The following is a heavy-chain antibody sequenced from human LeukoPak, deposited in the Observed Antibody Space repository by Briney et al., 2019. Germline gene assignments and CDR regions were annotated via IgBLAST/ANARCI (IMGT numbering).Heavy chain of an antibody. Sequence: GASVKVSCKASGYTFTSYDINWVRQATGQGLEWMGWMNPNSGNTGYAQKFQGRVTMTRNTSISTAYMELSSLRSEDTAVYYCARGRGLYGYVWGSYRLYYFDYWGQGTLVTVSS. V-gene: IGHV1-8*01. D-gene: IGHD3-16*02. J-gene: IGHJ4*02. CDR2: MNPNSGNT. CDR1: GYTFTSYD. CDR3: ARGRGLYGYVWGSYRLYYFDY.